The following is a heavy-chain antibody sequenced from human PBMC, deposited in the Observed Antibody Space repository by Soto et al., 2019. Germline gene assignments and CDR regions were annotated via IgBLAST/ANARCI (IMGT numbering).Heavy chain of an antibody. CDR2: INSDGSHT. Sequence: PGGSLRLSCAASGFTFFAYWIHWVRQVPGKGLVWVSRINSDGSHTSYADSVRGRFTISRDNSKNTVYLQMNSLTAEDTAVYYCAKEGDYGYDAGENWFDSWARGTLVPVS. J-gene: IGHJ5*01. CDR1: GFTFFAYW. CDR3: AKEGDYGYDAGENWFDS. V-gene: IGHV3-74*01. D-gene: IGHD4-17*01.